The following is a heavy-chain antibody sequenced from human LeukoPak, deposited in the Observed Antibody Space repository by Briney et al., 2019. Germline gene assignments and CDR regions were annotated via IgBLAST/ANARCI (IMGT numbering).Heavy chain of an antibody. J-gene: IGHJ4*02. CDR1: GFTFSSYA. D-gene: IGHD2-2*01. CDR3: AKESVPESYFDY. V-gene: IGHV3-23*01. Sequence: PGGSLILSCAASGFTFSSYAMSWVRQAPGKGLEWVSAISGSGGSTYYADSVKGRFTISRDNSKNTLYLQMSSLRAEDTAVYYCAKESVPESYFDYWGQGTLVTVSS. CDR2: ISGSGGST.